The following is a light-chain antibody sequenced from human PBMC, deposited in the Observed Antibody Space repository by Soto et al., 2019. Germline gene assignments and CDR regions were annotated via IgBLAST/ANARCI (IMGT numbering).Light chain of an antibody. CDR3: QHNYSTAPA. V-gene: IGKV4-1*01. CDR2: WAS. Sequence: DIVMTQSPDSLAVSLGERATINCKSSQSVLYSSNNKNYLAWYQQKPGQPTKMLIYWASTRESGVPDRFSGSGSGTDSTLTISILQAEDVAVYYWQHNYSTAPAFGQRAKMEIK. CDR1: QSVLYSSNNKNY. J-gene: IGKJ2*01.